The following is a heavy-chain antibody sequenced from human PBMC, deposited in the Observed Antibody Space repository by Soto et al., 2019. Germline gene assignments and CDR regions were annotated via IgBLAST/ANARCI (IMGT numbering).Heavy chain of an antibody. V-gene: IGHV4-59*01. CDR1: GGSISSYY. D-gene: IGHD4-4*01. CDR2: IYYSGST. J-gene: IGHJ6*03. CDR3: ARVEIDYTYYYYYMDV. Sequence: SETLSLTCTVSGGSISSYYWSWIRQPPGKGLEWIGYIYYSGSTNYNPSLKSRVTISVDTSKNQFSLKLSSVTAADTAVYYCARVEIDYTYYYYYMDVWGKGTTVTVSS.